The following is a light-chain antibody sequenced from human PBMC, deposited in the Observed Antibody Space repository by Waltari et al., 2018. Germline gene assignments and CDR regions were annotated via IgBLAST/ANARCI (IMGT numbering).Light chain of an antibody. V-gene: IGLV2-8*01. Sequence: QSALTQPPSASGSPGQSVTISCTGTSRAIGGRNFVSWYQQRPGKAPRFLIYDGNKRPSGVSDRFSGSKSGNTASLTVSGLQPDDEATYYCSAFAGSNNFGVFGGGTKLTVL. CDR2: DGN. J-gene: IGLJ3*02. CDR1: SRAIGGRNF. CDR3: SAFAGSNNFGV.